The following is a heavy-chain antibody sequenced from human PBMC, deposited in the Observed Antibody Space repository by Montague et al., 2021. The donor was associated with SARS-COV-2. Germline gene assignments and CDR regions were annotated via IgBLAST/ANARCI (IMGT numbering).Heavy chain of an antibody. V-gene: IGHV3-74*01. CDR3: ARSIGDFWSGYEDYYSAMGV. Sequence: SLRLSCAASGFTFRSYWMHWVRQAPGKGLVWVSRINSDGSSTGYADSVEGRFTISRDNAKNTLYLQMNSLRAEDTAVYYCARSIGDFWSGYEDYYSAMGVWGQGTTVTVSS. J-gene: IGHJ6*02. CDR2: INSDGSST. D-gene: IGHD3-3*01. CDR1: GFTFRSYW.